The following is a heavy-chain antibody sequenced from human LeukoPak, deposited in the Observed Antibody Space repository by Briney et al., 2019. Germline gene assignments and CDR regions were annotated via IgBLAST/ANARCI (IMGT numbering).Heavy chain of an antibody. V-gene: IGHV3-33*01. CDR1: GFTFSSYG. CDR3: ARDPTGDNPADYYYYMDV. Sequence: GGSLRLSCAASGFTFSSYGMHWVRQAPGKGLEWVAVIWYDGSNKYYADSVKGRFTISRDNSKNTLYLQMNSLRAEDTAVYYCARDPTGDNPADYYYYMDVWGKGTTVTVSS. CDR2: IWYDGSNK. D-gene: IGHD7-27*01. J-gene: IGHJ6*03.